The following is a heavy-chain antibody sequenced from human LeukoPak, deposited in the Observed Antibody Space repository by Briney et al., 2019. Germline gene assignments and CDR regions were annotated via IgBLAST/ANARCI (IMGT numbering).Heavy chain of an antibody. J-gene: IGHJ5*02. D-gene: IGHD3-16*01. CDR3: ARRLRRNNWFDP. Sequence: PGGSLRLSCAASGFTFSSYSMNWVRQAPGKGLEWVSYISSSSSSTIYYADSVKGRFTISRDNAKNSLYLQMNSLRAEDTAVYYCARRLRRNNWFDPWGQGTLVTVSS. CDR2: ISSSSSSTI. CDR1: GFTFSSYS. V-gene: IGHV3-48*01.